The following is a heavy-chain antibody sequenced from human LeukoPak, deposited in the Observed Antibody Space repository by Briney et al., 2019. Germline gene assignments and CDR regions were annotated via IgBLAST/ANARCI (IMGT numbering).Heavy chain of an antibody. V-gene: IGHV4-39*07. Sequence: NPSETLSLTCTVSGGSISSSSYYWGWIRQPPGKGLEWIGSIYYSGSTYYNPSLKSRVTISVDTSKNQFSLKLSSVTAADTAVYYCASGYCSGGSCYRWIDYWGQGTLVTVSS. J-gene: IGHJ4*02. CDR2: IYYSGST. D-gene: IGHD2-15*01. CDR1: GGSISSSSYY. CDR3: ASGYCSGGSCYRWIDY.